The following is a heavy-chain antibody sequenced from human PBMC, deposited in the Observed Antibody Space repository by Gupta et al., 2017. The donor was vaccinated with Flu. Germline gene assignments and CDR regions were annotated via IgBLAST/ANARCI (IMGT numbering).Heavy chain of an antibody. CDR1: GGSFSGYY. J-gene: IGHJ4*02. Sequence: QVQLQQWGAGLLKPSETLSLTCAVYGGSFSGYYWSWIRQPPGKGLEWIGEINHSGSTNYNPSLKSRVTISVDTSKNQFSLKLSSVTAADTAVYYCAASWGSGWYFDYWGQGTLVTVSS. D-gene: IGHD6-19*01. V-gene: IGHV4-34*01. CDR3: AASWGSGWYFDY. CDR2: INHSGST.